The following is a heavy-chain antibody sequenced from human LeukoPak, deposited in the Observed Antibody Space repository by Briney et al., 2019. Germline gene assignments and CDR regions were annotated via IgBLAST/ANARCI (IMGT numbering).Heavy chain of an antibody. CDR2: ISGSGGGT. J-gene: IGHJ4*02. CDR1: GITLSNYG. V-gene: IGHV3-23*01. CDR3: AKRGVVIRVILVGFHKEAAYFDS. D-gene: IGHD3-22*01. Sequence: GGSLRLSCEVSGITLSNYGMSWVRQAPGRGLEWVAGISGSGGGTNYVDSVKGRFTISRDNSKNTLYLQMNSLRVEDTAVYFCAKRGVVIRVILVGFHKEAAYFDSWGQGALVTVSS.